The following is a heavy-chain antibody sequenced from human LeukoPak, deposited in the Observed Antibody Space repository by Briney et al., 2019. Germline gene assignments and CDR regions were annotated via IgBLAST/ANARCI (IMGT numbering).Heavy chain of an antibody. CDR1: GFTFSTYE. Sequence: PGGSLRLSCAASGFTFSTYEMNWVRQAPGKGLEWVSYISSSGSTIYYADSVKGRFTISRDNAKNSLYLQMNSLRAEDTAVYYCARDLDTASYMDVWGKGTTVTVSS. V-gene: IGHV3-48*03. CDR2: ISSSGSTI. D-gene: IGHD5-18*01. CDR3: ARDLDTASYMDV. J-gene: IGHJ6*03.